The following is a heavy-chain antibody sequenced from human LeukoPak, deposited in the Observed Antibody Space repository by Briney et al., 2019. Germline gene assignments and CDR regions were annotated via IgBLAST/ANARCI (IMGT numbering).Heavy chain of an antibody. CDR2: INHSGST. Sequence: SSETLSPTCAVYGGSFSGYYWSWIRQPPGKGLEWIGEINHSGSTNYNPSLKSRVTISVDTSKNQFSLKVSSVTAADTAVYYCARVASGYVNIGWFDPWGQGTLVTVSS. CDR1: GGSFSGYY. J-gene: IGHJ5*02. V-gene: IGHV4-34*01. D-gene: IGHD5-12*01. CDR3: ARVASGYVNIGWFDP.